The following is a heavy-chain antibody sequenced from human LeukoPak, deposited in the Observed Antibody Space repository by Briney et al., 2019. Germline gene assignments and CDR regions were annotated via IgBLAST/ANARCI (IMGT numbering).Heavy chain of an antibody. V-gene: IGHV3-7*01. CDR1: GISFSAHG. Sequence: GGSLRLSCAASGISFSAHGMHWVRQAPGKGLEWVASIKHDGSEKYYVDSVRGRFTISRDNTKNLLYLQMSSLRAEDTAVYYCATDRGWRTSGYYLYYFEYWGQGTLVTFSS. J-gene: IGHJ4*02. CDR2: IKHDGSEK. CDR3: ATDRGWRTSGYYLYYFEY. D-gene: IGHD3-3*01.